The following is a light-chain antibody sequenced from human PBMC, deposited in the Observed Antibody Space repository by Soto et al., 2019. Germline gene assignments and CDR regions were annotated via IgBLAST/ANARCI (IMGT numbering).Light chain of an antibody. Sequence: DIQMTQSPSSLSASVGDRVTITCRASQSISSYLNWYQQKPGKAPKLLIYAASSLQSGVPSRFRSSGSGTDFTLTISSLQPEDFATYYCQQSYSTPLTFGPGTKVDIK. V-gene: IGKV1-39*01. CDR3: QQSYSTPLT. CDR2: AAS. CDR1: QSISSY. J-gene: IGKJ3*01.